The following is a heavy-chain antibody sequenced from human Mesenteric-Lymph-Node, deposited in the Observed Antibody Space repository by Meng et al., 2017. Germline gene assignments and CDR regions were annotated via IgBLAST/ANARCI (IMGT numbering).Heavy chain of an antibody. CDR1: GVTFSSYA. CDR3: AKDGSSTSLRIEY. CDR2: MSGSGGNT. Sequence: GESLKISCAASGVTFSSYAMSWVRQAPGKGLEWVSVMSGSGGNTYYADSVKGRFTISRDNSKNTLYLQMNSLRAEDTAVYYCAKDGSSTSLRIEYWGQGTLVTVSS. V-gene: IGHV3-23*01. D-gene: IGHD2-2*01. J-gene: IGHJ4*02.